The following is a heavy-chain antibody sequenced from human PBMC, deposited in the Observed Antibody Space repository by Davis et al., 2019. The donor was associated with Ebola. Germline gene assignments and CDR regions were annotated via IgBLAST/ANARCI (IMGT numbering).Heavy chain of an antibody. CDR3: ARGTGAAPGIDF. J-gene: IGHJ4*02. CDR1: GLTVSTNY. D-gene: IGHD6-13*01. CDR2: IYSDGYT. Sequence: GESLKISCAASGLTVSTNYMTWVRQAPGKGLECVSIIYSDGYTYYADSVKGRFTISRDNAKNSLYLQMNTLRAEDTAVYYCARGTGAAPGIDFWGQGTLVTVSS. V-gene: IGHV3-66*01.